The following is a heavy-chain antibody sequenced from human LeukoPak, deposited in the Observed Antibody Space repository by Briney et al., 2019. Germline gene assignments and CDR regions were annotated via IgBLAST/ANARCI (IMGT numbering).Heavy chain of an antibody. CDR3: ARDLSYGLGRLFDY. D-gene: IGHD3-10*01. J-gene: IGHJ4*02. CDR1: GGSISSSNW. Sequence: SGTLSLTCAVSGGSISSSNWWSWVRPPPGKGLEWIGEIYHSGSTNYNPSLKSRVTISVDKSKNQFSLKLSSVTAADTAVYYCARDLSYGLGRLFDYWGQGTLVTVSS. V-gene: IGHV4-4*02. CDR2: IYHSGST.